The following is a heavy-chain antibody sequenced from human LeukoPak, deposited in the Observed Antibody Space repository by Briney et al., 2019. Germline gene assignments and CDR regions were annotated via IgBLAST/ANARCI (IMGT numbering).Heavy chain of an antibody. V-gene: IGHV1-8*03. CDR3: ARKYYDFWSGYYIRGTNWFDP. CDR1: GYTFTSYD. CDR2: MNPNSGNT. Sequence: ASVKVSCKASGYTFTSYDINWVRQATGQGLEWMGWMNPNSGNTGYAQKFQGRVTITRNTSISTAYMELSSLRSEDTAVYYCARKYYDFWSGYYIRGTNWFDPWGQGTLVTVSS. D-gene: IGHD3-3*01. J-gene: IGHJ5*02.